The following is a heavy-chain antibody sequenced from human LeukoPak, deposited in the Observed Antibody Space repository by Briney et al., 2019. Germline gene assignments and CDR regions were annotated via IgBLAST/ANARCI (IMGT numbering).Heavy chain of an antibody. D-gene: IGHD6-19*01. Sequence: ESLKISCKASGYSFTSYWIGWVRQMPGKGLEWMGIIWPGDSDTRYSPSFQGQVTISVDKSISTAYLQWSSLKASDTAMYYCARHRFSQSRDASDIWGQGTMVTVSS. CDR2: IWPGDSDT. CDR3: ARHRFSQSRDASDI. CDR1: GYSFTSYW. J-gene: IGHJ3*02. V-gene: IGHV5-51*01.